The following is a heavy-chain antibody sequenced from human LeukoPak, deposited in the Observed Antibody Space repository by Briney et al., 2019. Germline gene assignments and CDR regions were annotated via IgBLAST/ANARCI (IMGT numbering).Heavy chain of an antibody. Sequence: ASVKVSCKASGYTFTSYDINWVRQATGQGLEWMGWMNPNSGNTGYAQKFQGRVTITRNTSISTAYMELSSLRSEDTAVYYCARKSYDFWSGYGVEYYFDYWGQGTLVTVSS. J-gene: IGHJ4*02. CDR1: GYTFTSYD. CDR3: ARKSYDFWSGYGVEYYFDY. D-gene: IGHD3-3*01. CDR2: MNPNSGNT. V-gene: IGHV1-8*03.